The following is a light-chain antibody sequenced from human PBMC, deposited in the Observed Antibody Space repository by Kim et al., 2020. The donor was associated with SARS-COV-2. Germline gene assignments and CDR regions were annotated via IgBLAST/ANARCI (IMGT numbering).Light chain of an antibody. CDR3: HAWDSNKGV. Sequence: VSPGQTASITCSGNKLGDKYASWYQKKPGQSPVLVIYQDTKRPSGIPERFSGSNSGNTATLAIRGTQATDEADFYCHAWDSNKGVFGGGTQLTVL. V-gene: IGLV3-1*01. CDR1: KLGDKY. J-gene: IGLJ2*01. CDR2: QDT.